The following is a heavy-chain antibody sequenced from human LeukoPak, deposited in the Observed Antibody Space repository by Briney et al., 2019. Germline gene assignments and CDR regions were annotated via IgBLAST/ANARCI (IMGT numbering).Heavy chain of an antibody. CDR2: IKQDGSEK. CDR3: ATGPRTYYFDY. J-gene: IGHJ4*02. Sequence: PGGSLRLSCAASGFTFSSYWMSWVRQAPGKGLEWVANIKQDGSEKYYVDSVKGRFTISRDNAKNSLYLQMNSLRAEDTAVYYCATGPRTYYFDYWGQGTLVTVSS. CDR1: GFTFSSYW. V-gene: IGHV3-7*01. D-gene: IGHD4-17*01.